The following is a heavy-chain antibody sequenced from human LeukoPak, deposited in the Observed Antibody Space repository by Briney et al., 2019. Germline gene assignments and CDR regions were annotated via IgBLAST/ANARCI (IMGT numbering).Heavy chain of an antibody. CDR2: ISYDGSNK. Sequence: GRSLRLSCAASGFTFSSYGMHWVRQAPGKGLEWVAVISYDGSNKYYADFVKGRFTISRDNSKNTLYLQMNSLRAEDTAVYYCAKDQGLAVAGDYWGQGTLVTVSS. CDR1: GFTFSSYG. J-gene: IGHJ4*02. D-gene: IGHD6-19*01. CDR3: AKDQGLAVAGDY. V-gene: IGHV3-30*18.